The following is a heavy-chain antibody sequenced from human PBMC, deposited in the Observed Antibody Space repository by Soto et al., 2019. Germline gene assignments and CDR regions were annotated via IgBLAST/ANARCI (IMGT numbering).Heavy chain of an antibody. CDR1: GYTLTELS. D-gene: IGHD3-22*01. V-gene: IGHV1-24*01. Sequence: RASVKVSCKVSGYTLTELSMHWVRQAPGKGLEWMGGFDPEDGETIYAQKFQGRVTMTEDTSTDTAYMELSSLRSEDTAVYYCATLYDSSGYTTGYFDYWGQGTLVTVSS. CDR3: ATLYDSSGYTTGYFDY. J-gene: IGHJ4*02. CDR2: FDPEDGET.